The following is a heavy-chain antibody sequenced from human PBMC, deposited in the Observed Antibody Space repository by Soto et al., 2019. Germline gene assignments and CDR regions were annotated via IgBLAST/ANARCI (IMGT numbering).Heavy chain of an antibody. V-gene: IGHV3-30*18. CDR2: ISYDGSNK. J-gene: IGHJ6*02. CDR1: GFTFSSYG. CDR3: AKDRWIQLWFSRQVEYCMDV. Sequence: QVQLVESGGGVVQPGRSLRLSCAASGFTFSSYGMHWVRQAPGKGLEWVAVISYDGSNKYYADSVRGRFTISRDNSKNTLYRQMNSLRAEDTAVYYCAKDRWIQLWFSRQVEYCMDVMVQWTTVTVSS. D-gene: IGHD5-18*01.